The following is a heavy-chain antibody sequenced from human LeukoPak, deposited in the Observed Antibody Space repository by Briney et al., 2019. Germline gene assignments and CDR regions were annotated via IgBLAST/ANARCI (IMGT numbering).Heavy chain of an antibody. Sequence: SETLSLTCTVSGGSISSYYWSWIRQPPGKGLEWIGYIYYSGSTNYNPSLKSRVTISVNTSKNQFSLKLSSVTAADTAVYYCAGVYRGYEYFQHWGQGTLVTGPS. J-gene: IGHJ1*01. CDR2: IYYSGST. CDR3: AGVYRGYEYFQH. D-gene: IGHD5-12*01. V-gene: IGHV4-59*01. CDR1: GGSISSYY.